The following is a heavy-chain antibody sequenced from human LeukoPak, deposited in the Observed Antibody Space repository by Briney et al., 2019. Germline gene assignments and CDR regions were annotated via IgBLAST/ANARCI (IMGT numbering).Heavy chain of an antibody. CDR3: ARPPSRRAVAGLNY. D-gene: IGHD6-19*01. CDR2: MNPNSGNT. J-gene: IGHJ4*02. Sequence: INXVRQATGQGLEWMGWMNPNSGNTGYAQKFQGRVTMTRNTSISTAYMELSSLRSEDTAVYYCARPPSRRAVAGLNYWGQGTLVTVSS. V-gene: IGHV1-8*01.